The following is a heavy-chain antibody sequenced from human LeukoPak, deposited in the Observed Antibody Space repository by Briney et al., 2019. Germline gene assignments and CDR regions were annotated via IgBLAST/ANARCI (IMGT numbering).Heavy chain of an antibody. CDR2: IKQDGSEK. CDR3: AKGREDIVVVVAATNGIGYYFDY. J-gene: IGHJ4*02. D-gene: IGHD2-15*01. V-gene: IGHV3-7*01. CDR1: GFTFSSYW. Sequence: GGSLRPSCAASGFTFSSYWMSWVRQAPGKGLEWVANIKQDGSEKYYVDSVKGRFTISRDNSKNTLYLQMNSLRAEDTAVYYCAKGREDIVVVVAATNGIGYYFDYWGQGTLVTVSS.